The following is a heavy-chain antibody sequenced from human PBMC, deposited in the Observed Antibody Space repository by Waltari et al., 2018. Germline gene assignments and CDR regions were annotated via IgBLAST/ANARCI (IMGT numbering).Heavy chain of an antibody. J-gene: IGHJ6*02. Sequence: QVQLQQWGAGLLKPSATLSLTCAVYGGSFSGYYWSWIRQPPGEGLEWIGEINHSGSVNYNPSLKSRVFMSVDTSKNQFSLKVTSVTAADTAVYYCARARVVKGYYYYGMDVWGQGATVTVS. CDR1: GGSFSGYY. CDR3: ARARVVKGYYYYGMDV. CDR2: INHSGSV. D-gene: IGHD3-3*01. V-gene: IGHV4-34*02.